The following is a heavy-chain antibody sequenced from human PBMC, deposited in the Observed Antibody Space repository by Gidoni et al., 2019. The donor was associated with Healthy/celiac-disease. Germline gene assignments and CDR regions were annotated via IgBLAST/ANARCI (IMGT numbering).Heavy chain of an antibody. J-gene: IGHJ3*02. CDR2: INHSGST. Sequence: QVQLQQWGAGLLKPSETLSLTCAVYGGSFSGYYWSWIRPPPGKGLEGIGEINHSGSTNYNPSLKSRVTISVDTAKNQFSLKLSSVTAADTVVYYWERRTYEIFGVVIGAFDIWGQGTMVTVSS. V-gene: IGHV4-34*01. CDR3: ERRTYEIFGVVIGAFDI. CDR1: GGSFSGYY. D-gene: IGHD3-3*01.